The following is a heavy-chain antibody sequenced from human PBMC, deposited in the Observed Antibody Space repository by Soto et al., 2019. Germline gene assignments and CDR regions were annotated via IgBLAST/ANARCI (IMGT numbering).Heavy chain of an antibody. CDR1: GYTFTSYA. CDR3: ATNVYSNGWTAGLDY. D-gene: IGHD6-19*01. V-gene: IGHV1-3*01. Sequence: ASVKVSCKASGYTFTSYAMQWVRQAPGQRLEWMGWINAGNGNTKYSQKFQGRVTITRDRSASTAYMELNSLRSEDTAVYYCATNVYSNGWTAGLDYWGQGTLVTVSS. J-gene: IGHJ4*02. CDR2: INAGNGNT.